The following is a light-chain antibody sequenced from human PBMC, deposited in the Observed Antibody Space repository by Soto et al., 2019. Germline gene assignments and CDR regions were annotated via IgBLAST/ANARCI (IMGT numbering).Light chain of an antibody. CDR2: EVS. CDR1: SSDVGAYTS. J-gene: IGLJ1*01. V-gene: IGLV2-14*01. CDR3: TSYTSDNGSYV. Sequence: QSALTQPASVSGSPGQSITISCTGTSSDVGAYTSVSWYQQHPGKAPKLMIYEVSNRPSGVSNRFSGSKSANTASLTISGLQAEDEAHYYCTSYTSDNGSYVFGTGTKVTVL.